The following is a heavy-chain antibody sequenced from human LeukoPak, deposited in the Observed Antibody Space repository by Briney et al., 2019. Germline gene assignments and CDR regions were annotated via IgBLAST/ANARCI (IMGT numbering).Heavy chain of an antibody. CDR2: IYSGGST. J-gene: IGHJ6*02. D-gene: IGHD3-3*01. Sequence: GSLRLSCAASGFTVSSNYMSWVRQAPGKGLEWVSVIYSGGSTYYADSVKGRFTISRDNSKNTLYLQMNSLRAEDAAVYYCARETSGGGMDVWGQGTTVTVSS. CDR1: GFTVSSNY. V-gene: IGHV3-66*01. CDR3: ARETSGGGMDV.